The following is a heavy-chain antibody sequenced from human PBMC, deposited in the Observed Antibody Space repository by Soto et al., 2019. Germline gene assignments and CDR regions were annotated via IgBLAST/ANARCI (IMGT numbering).Heavy chain of an antibody. D-gene: IGHD3-9*01. V-gene: IGHV4-39*01. CDR1: GGSISSSSFH. CDR3: ARGLLDLRYFDWSYNWFDP. J-gene: IGHJ5*02. CDR2: IYYSGST. Sequence: SETLSLTCTVSGGSISSSSFHWGWIRQPPGKGLEWIGSIYYSGSTYYSPSLKSRVTISVDTSKNQFSLKLSSVTAADTAVYYCARGLLDLRYFDWSYNWFDPWGQGTLVTVSS.